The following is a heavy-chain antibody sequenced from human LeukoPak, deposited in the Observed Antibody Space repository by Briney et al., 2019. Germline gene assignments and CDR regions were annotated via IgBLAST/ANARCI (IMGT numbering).Heavy chain of an antibody. CDR2: INPKSGGT. D-gene: IGHD7-27*01. Sequence: ASVKVSCKVSGYTFTDYYMNWVRQAPGQGLEWMGWINPKSGGTKYAQKFQGRVTMTRDTSITTAYMELTILSSDDTAVFYCVRAGELDYWGQGTLVTVSS. J-gene: IGHJ4*02. V-gene: IGHV1-2*02. CDR1: GYTFTDYY. CDR3: VRAGELDY.